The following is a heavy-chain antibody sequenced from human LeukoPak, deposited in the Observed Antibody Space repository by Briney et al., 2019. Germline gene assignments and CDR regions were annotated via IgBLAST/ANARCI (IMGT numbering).Heavy chain of an antibody. CDR1: GGSISSSNW. D-gene: IGHD4-17*01. CDR2: IYHSGST. Sequence: SGTLSLTCAVSGGSISSSNWWSWIRQPPGKGLEWIGEIYHSGSTNYNPSLKSRVTISVDTSKNQFSLKLSSVTAADTAVYYCARLTTVTYYYYMDVWGKGTTVTVSS. CDR3: ARLTTVTYYYYMDV. J-gene: IGHJ6*03. V-gene: IGHV4-4*02.